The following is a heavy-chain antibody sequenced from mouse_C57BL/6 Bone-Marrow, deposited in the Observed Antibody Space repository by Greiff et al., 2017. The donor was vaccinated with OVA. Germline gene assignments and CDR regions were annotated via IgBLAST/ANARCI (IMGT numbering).Heavy chain of an antibody. CDR2: INSDGGST. Sequence: EVNVVESGGGLVQPGESLKLSCESNEYEFPSHDMSWVRKTPEKRLELVAAINSDGGSTYYPDTMERRFIISRDNTKKTLYLQMSSLRSEDTALYYCARQVYSNYEGDWYFDVWGTGTTVTVSS. CDR1: EYEFPSHD. J-gene: IGHJ1*03. CDR3: ARQVYSNYEGDWYFDV. V-gene: IGHV5-2*01. D-gene: IGHD2-5*01.